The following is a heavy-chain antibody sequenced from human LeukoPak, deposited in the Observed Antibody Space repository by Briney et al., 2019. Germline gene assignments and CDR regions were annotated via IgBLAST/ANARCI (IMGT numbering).Heavy chain of an antibody. CDR3: ARGSGYDFSDYYYYMDV. CDR1: GYTCTGYY. V-gene: IGHV1-2*06. Sequence: ASVKVSCKASGYTCTGYYMHWVRQAPGQGREWMGRINPNSGGTNYAQKFQGRVTMTRDTSISTAYMELSRLRADDTAVYYCARGSGYDFSDYYYYMDVWGKGTTVTVSS. J-gene: IGHJ6*03. D-gene: IGHD5-12*01. CDR2: INPNSGGT.